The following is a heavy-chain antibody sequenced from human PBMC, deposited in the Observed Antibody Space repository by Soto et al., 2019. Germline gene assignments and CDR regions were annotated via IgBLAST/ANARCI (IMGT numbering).Heavy chain of an antibody. CDR1: GGSISSYY. D-gene: IGHD2-2*01. V-gene: IGHV4-59*01. CDR3: ARTRRRVMSGPAAVWFDY. CDR2: IYYSGST. J-gene: IGHJ4*02. Sequence: SETLSLTCTVSGGSISSYYWSWIRQPPGKGLEWIGYIYYSGSTNYNPSLKSRVTISVDTSKNQFSLKLSSVTAADTAVYYCARTRRRVMSGPAAVWFDYWGQGTLVTVSS.